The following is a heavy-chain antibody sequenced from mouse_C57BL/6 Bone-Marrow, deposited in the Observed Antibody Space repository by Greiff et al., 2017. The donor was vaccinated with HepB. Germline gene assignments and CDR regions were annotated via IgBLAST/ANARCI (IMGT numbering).Heavy chain of an antibody. CDR3: ARSLYYYYFDY. CDR2: INPSSGYT. Sequence: QVQLQQSGAELARPGASVKMSCKASGYTFTSYTMHWVNQRPGQGLEWIGYINPSSGYTKYNQKFKDKATLTADKSSSTAYMQLSSLTSEDSAVYYCARSLYYYYFDYWGQGTTLTVSS. CDR1: GYTFTSYT. V-gene: IGHV1-4*01. J-gene: IGHJ2*01. D-gene: IGHD1-1*01.